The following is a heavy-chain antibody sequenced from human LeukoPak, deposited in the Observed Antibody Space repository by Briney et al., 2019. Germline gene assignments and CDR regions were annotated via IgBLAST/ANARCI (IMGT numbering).Heavy chain of an antibody. CDR2: IYTSGST. V-gene: IGHV4-4*09. Sequence: SETLSLTCTVSGGSISSYFWSWIRQPPGKGLEWIGYIYTSGSTKYNPSLKSRVTISVDTSKNQPSLRLSSVTAADTAVYYCARQDPFFDPWGPGTLVTVSS. CDR3: ARQDPFFDP. J-gene: IGHJ5*02. CDR1: GGSISSYF.